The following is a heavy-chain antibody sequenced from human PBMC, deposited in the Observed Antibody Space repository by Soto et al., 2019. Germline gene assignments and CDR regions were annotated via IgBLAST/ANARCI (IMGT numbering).Heavy chain of an antibody. CDR1: GGSISRAGYS. CDR2: IYNSGST. D-gene: IGHD2-2*03. J-gene: IGHJ4*02. CDR3: ARARSGYCTTSTCYELSSFDQ. V-gene: IGHV4-30-2*06. Sequence: QLQLQESGSRLVKPSQTLSLTCAVSGGSISRAGYSRSWIRQSPGKGLEWIGYIYNSGSTFYNPSINSRLTISVDRPKNHLSLQLNSVTAADTALYYCARARSGYCTTSTCYELSSFDQWGQGTLVTVSS.